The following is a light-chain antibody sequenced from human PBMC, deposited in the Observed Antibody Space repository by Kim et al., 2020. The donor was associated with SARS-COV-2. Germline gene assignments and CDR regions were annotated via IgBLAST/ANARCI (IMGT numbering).Light chain of an antibody. CDR3: CSYAGSYTFVV. CDR1: SSDVGGYNY. V-gene: IGLV2-11*01. Sequence: QSVTISCIGTSSDVGGYNYASWYQQHPGKAPKLMIYDVGKRPSGVPDRFSGSKSGNTASLTISGLQAEDEADYYCCSYAGSYTFVVLGGGTQLTVL. J-gene: IGLJ2*01. CDR2: DVG.